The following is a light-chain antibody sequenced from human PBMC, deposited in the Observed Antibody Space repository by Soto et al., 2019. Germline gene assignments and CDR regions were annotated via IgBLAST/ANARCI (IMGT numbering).Light chain of an antibody. CDR1: QSVNSN. J-gene: IGKJ1*01. Sequence: EIVMTQSPATLSVSPVEGATLSCRASQSVNSNLAWYQQKPGQAPRLLIYGASTRATGIPARFSGSGSGTDFTLTISSLQSEDFAVYYCQQYNNWPPWTFGQGTKVDI. V-gene: IGKV3-15*01. CDR3: QQYNNWPPWT. CDR2: GAS.